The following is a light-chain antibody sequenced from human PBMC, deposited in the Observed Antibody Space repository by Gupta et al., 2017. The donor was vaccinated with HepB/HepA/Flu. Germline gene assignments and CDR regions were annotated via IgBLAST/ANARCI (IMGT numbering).Light chain of an antibody. V-gene: IGKV1-27*01. J-gene: IGKJ4*01. CDR2: AAS. Sequence: DVEMTQSPSSLSASVGDRVTITCRARQGISNYLAWYQQKPGKVPKLLIYAASTWPSGVPSRFSGSGSGTDFTLTISSLQPEDVATYYCQKDNSAPHTFGGGTKVEIK. CDR3: QKDNSAPHT. CDR1: QGISNY.